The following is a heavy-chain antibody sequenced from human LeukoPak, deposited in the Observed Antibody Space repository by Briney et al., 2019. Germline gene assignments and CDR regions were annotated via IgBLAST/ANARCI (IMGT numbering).Heavy chain of an antibody. Sequence: SETLSLTCAVDGGSFSGYYWSWIGQPPGKGREWMGGINHSGSTNYNPALNSRFTISVDTPKNQFSLKLSSVTAADTAVYYCARVVLRYCSSTSCYRAGRFDNWGQGTLVTVSS. CDR1: GGSFSGYY. CDR2: INHSGST. CDR3: ARVVLRYCSSTSCYRAGRFDN. J-gene: IGHJ4*02. V-gene: IGHV4-34*01. D-gene: IGHD2-2*01.